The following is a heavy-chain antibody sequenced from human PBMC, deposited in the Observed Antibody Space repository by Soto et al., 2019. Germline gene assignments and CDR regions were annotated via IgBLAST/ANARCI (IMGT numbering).Heavy chain of an antibody. CDR1: GYTFTSYG. J-gene: IGHJ4*02. V-gene: IGHV1-18*01. CDR3: ARGPYNWNPTQQFDY. D-gene: IGHD1-20*01. Sequence: ASVNVSCKASGYTFTSYGISWVRQAPGQGLEWMGWISAYNGNTNYAQKLQGRVTMTTDTSTSTAYMELRSLRSDDTAVYYCARGPYNWNPTQQFDYWGQGTLVTVSS. CDR2: ISAYNGNT.